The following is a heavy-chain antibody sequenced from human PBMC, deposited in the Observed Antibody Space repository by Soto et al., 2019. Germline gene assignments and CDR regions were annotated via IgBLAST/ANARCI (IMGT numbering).Heavy chain of an antibody. CDR2: IFYSGGT. V-gene: IGHV4-59*01. D-gene: IGHD2-2*01. CDR1: GVSIDKYY. Sequence: SETLSLTCNVSGVSIDKYYWTWIRQSPGRGLEWIGYIFYSGGTNYNPSLKSRVTISADVSKSLVSLKMTSVSAADTALYYCARGIQPPTLSPWDVWGQGTPVTAPQ. CDR3: ARGIQPPTLSPWDV. J-gene: IGHJ6*01.